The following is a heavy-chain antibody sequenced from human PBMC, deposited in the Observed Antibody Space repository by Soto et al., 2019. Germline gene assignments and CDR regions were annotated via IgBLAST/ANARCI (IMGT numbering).Heavy chain of an antibody. D-gene: IGHD3-10*01. V-gene: IGHV4-30-2*01. J-gene: IGHJ4*02. CDR2: IYHTGNT. CDR3: ARGSYGSGTYYEDLVFDY. CDR1: GGSISGGGHS. Sequence: QLQLQESGSGLVKPSQTLSLTCAVSGGSISGGGHSWSWIRQPPGKGLEWIGYIYHTGNTYYNPSLKTRVTMRVDRSKNQFALKLSSVTASDTAVYYCARGSYGSGTYYEDLVFDYWGQGTLVTVSS.